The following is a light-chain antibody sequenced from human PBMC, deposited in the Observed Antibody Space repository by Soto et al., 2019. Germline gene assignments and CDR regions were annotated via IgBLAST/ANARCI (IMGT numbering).Light chain of an antibody. Sequence: EIVLTQSPGTLSLSPGERATLSCRASQSVSNNYLAWYQQKPGQAPRLLIYGASIRATGIPDRFSGSGSGTEFTLTISSLQSEDFAVYYCQQYNNWPPWTFGQGTKVDIK. CDR1: QSVSNN. CDR2: GAS. CDR3: QQYNNWPPWT. V-gene: IGKV3D-15*01. J-gene: IGKJ1*01.